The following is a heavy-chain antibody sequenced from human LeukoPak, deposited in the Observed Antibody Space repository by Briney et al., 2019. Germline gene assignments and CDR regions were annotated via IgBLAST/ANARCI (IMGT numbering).Heavy chain of an antibody. D-gene: IGHD3-22*01. CDR3: TRAYYYDSSGYYYGRDAFDI. CDR1: GYTFTNYY. J-gene: IGHJ3*02. Sequence: GASVKVSCKASGYTFTNYYMHWVRQAPGQGLDWMGFINPSGGSTRYAQNFQGRVTMTRDTSTSTVYMELSSLRSEDTAVYYCTRAYYYDSSGYYYGRDAFDIWGQGTMVTVSS. V-gene: IGHV1-46*01. CDR2: INPSGGST.